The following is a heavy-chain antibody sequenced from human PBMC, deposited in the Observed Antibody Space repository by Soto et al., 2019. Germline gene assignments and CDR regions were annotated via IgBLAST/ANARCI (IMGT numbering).Heavy chain of an antibody. D-gene: IGHD3-16*01. CDR1: GIVFSDY. CDR3: ARLPVPLGWFDP. J-gene: IGHJ5*02. CDR2: ISGSGRTI. Sequence: QVQLVESGGGLVKPGGSLRLSCAASGIVFSDYMSWVRQAPGKGLEWLSYISGSGRTIYSADSVKGRFTISRDNATNSLSLQMNNVRTEDTAVYYCARLPVPLGWFDPWGQGTLVTVSS. V-gene: IGHV3-11*01.